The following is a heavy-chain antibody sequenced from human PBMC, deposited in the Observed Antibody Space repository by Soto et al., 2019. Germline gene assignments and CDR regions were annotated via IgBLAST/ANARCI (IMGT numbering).Heavy chain of an antibody. D-gene: IGHD5-12*01. J-gene: IGHJ6*02. V-gene: IGHV3-49*04. CDR2: IRSKAYGGTT. CDR3: TRTKKGYSGYGTSYYYGMDV. Sequence: GGSLRLSCTASGFTFGDYAMSWVRQAPGKGLEWVGFIRSKAYGGTTEYAASVKGRFTISRDDSKSIAYLQMNRLKTEDTAVYYCTRTKKGYSGYGTSYYYGMDVWGQGPTVTL. CDR1: GFTFGDYA.